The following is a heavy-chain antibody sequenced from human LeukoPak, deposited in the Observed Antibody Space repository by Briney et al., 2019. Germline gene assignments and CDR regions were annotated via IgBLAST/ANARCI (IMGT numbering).Heavy chain of an antibody. CDR1: GFTVSSNY. J-gene: IGHJ4*02. D-gene: IGHD6-19*01. CDR3: ARDKSGSGWYNGDY. V-gene: IGHV3-66*01. CDR2: IYSGGST. Sequence: PGGSLRLSCAASGFTVSSNYMSWVRQAPGKGLEWVSVIYSGGSTYYADSVKGRFTISRDNSKNTLYLQMNSLRADDTAVYYCARDKSGSGWYNGDYWGQGTLVTVSS.